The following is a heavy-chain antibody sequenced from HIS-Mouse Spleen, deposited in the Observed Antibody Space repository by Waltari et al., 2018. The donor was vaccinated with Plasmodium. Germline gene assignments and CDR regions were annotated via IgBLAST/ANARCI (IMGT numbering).Heavy chain of an antibody. Sequence: HLLQWGAGLLQPSETQTLTFAVYGGSFSGYCWSWIRQPPGTGLEWIGEINHSGSTNYNPSLKSRVTISVDTSKNQFSLKLSSVTAADTAVYYCVRGPGYSSGWYYFDYWGQGTLVTVSS. CDR1: GGSFSGYC. V-gene: IGHV4-34*01. CDR3: VRGPGYSSGWYYFDY. CDR2: INHSGST. D-gene: IGHD6-19*01. J-gene: IGHJ4*02.